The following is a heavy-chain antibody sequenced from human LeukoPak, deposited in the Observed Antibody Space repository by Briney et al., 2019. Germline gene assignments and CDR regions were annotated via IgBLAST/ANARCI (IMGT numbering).Heavy chain of an antibody. Sequence: ASVKVSCKASGYTFTSYAMHWVRQAPGQRLEWMGWINAGNGNTKYSQKFQGRVTITRDTSASTAYMELSSLRSEDTAVYYCAREVRQQLYYYYGMDVWGQGTTVTVSS. D-gene: IGHD6-13*01. CDR1: GYTFTSYA. CDR2: INAGNGNT. J-gene: IGHJ6*02. V-gene: IGHV1-3*01. CDR3: AREVRQQLYYYYGMDV.